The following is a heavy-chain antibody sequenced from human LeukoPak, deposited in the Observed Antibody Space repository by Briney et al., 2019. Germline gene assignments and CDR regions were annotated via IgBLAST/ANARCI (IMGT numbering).Heavy chain of an antibody. CDR2: IYYTGST. Sequence: SETLSLTCTVSGGSISSYHWSWIRQPPGKGLDWIGQIYYTGSTNYNPSLKSRVTISLDTSKNQFSLTLSSVTAADTAVYYCTRSLGVVIHGGMDVWGRGTTVTVSS. J-gene: IGHJ6*02. V-gene: IGHV4-59*01. D-gene: IGHD3-3*01. CDR1: GGSISSYH. CDR3: TRSLGVVIHGGMDV.